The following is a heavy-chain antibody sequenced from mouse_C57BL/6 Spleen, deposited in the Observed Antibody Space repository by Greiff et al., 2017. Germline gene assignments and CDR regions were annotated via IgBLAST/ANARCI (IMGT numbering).Heavy chain of an antibody. J-gene: IGHJ3*01. D-gene: IGHD3-1*01. Sequence: QVQLKESGAELMKPGASVRLSCKATGYTFTGYWIEWVKQRPGHGLECIGELLPGSGSTNYNEKFKGKATFTADTSSNTAYMQLSSLTTEDSAIYYCASRAPYPPFAYWGQGTLVTVSA. CDR3: ASRAPYPPFAY. CDR2: LLPGSGST. V-gene: IGHV1-9*01. CDR1: GYTFTGYW.